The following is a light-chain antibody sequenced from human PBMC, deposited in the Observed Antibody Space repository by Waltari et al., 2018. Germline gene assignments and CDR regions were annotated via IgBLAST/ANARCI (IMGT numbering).Light chain of an antibody. CDR3: QQYDDWPPKYS. Sequence: EVVVTQTPAALSVSPGYGVTLSCRASQSISSNLAWYQQKAGQAPRLLIYRASISAADVPARFSGSGSVTEFTLTISSLQSEDFAVYFCQQYDDWPPKYSFGQGTKLEIK. J-gene: IGKJ2*01. CDR2: RAS. CDR1: QSISSN. V-gene: IGKV3-15*01.